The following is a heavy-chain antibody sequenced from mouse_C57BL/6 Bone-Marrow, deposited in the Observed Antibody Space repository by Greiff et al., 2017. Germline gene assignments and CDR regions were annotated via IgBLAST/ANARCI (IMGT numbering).Heavy chain of an antibody. Sequence: EVQLQQSGTVLARPGASVKMSCKTSGYTFTSYWMHWVKQRPGQGLEWIGALYPGTSDTSYNQKFKGKAKLTAVTSASTAYMALSSLTNEDSAVYYCTGGGLRRRAWFAYWGQGTLVTVSA. CDR2: LYPGTSDT. D-gene: IGHD2-4*01. V-gene: IGHV1-5*01. CDR3: TGGGLRRRAWFAY. J-gene: IGHJ3*01. CDR1: GYTFTSYW.